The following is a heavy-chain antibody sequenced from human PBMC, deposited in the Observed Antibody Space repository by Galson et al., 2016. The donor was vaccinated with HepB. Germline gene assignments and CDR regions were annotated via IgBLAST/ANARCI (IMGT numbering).Heavy chain of an antibody. CDR3: ARGTGPPNNWFDP. J-gene: IGHJ5*02. V-gene: IGHV1-69*13. CDR1: GGTFSSYA. Sequence: SVKVSCKASGGTFSSYAISWVRQAPGQGLEWMGRIIPIFGTANYAQKFQGRVTITADESTSTAYMELSSLRSEDTAMYYCARGTGPPNNWFDPWGQGTLVTVSS. D-gene: IGHD3/OR15-3a*01. CDR2: IIPIFGTA.